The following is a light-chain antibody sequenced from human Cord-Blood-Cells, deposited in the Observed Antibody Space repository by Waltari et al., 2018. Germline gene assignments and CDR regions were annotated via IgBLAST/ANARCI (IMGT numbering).Light chain of an antibody. Sequence: SSELTQDPAVSVALGQTVRITCQGDSLRSYYASWYQQKPGQAPVIVTSGKTNRPSVIPDRFSGSSSGNTASLTITGAQAEDESDYSCNSRDSSGNHVVFGGGTKLTVL. CDR1: SLRSYY. CDR3: NSRDSSGNHVV. V-gene: IGLV3-19*01. CDR2: GKT. J-gene: IGLJ2*01.